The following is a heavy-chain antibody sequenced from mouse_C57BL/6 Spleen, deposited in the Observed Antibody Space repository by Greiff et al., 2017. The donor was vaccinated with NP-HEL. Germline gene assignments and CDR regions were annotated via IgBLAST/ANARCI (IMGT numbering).Heavy chain of an antibody. CDR1: GYTFTEYT. CDR3: ARHADGYYEDYYAMDY. CDR2: FYPGSGSI. V-gene: IGHV1-62-2*01. D-gene: IGHD2-3*01. J-gene: IGHJ4*01. Sequence: QVQLKQSGAELVKPGASVKLSCKASGYTFTEYTIHWVKQRSGQGLEWIGWFYPGSGSIKYNEKFKDKATLTADKSSSTVYMELSRLTSEDSAVYFCARHADGYYEDYYAMDYWGQGTSVTVSS.